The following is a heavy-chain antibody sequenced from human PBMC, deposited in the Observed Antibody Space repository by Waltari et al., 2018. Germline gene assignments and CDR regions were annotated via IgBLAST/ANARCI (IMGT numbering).Heavy chain of an antibody. V-gene: IGHV3-53*01. CDR3: ARDPSGSYPGDY. CDR1: GFTVSTNY. CDR2: IYRGGST. Sequence: EVQLVESGGGLIQPGGSLRLPGAASGFTVSTNYMTWVRQAPGKGLEWLSVIYRGGSTYYADSVKGRFTISRDNSKNTLYLQMNSLRAEDTAVYYCARDPSGSYPGDYWGQGTLVTVSS. D-gene: IGHD1-26*01. J-gene: IGHJ4*02.